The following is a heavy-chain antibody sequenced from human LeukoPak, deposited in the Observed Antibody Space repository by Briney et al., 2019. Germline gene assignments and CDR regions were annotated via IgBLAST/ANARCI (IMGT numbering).Heavy chain of an antibody. CDR3: ARCSGVFGSSGY. CDR1: GFSFSSYS. Sequence: GGSLRLSCVASGFSFSSYSMNWVRQAPGKGLEWVSTISSGTGSYIYYADSVRGRFTISRDNAKNSLYLQMNSLRAQDTAVYYCARCSGVFGSSGYWGQGTLVTVSS. CDR2: ISSGTGSYI. V-gene: IGHV3-21*01. J-gene: IGHJ4*02. D-gene: IGHD6-6*01.